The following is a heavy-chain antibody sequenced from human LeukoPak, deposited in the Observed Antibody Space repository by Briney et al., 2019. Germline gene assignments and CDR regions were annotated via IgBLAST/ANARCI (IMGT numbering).Heavy chain of an antibody. J-gene: IGHJ3*02. CDR3: ARDIRGARSSPFNAFDI. V-gene: IGHV1-69*05. D-gene: IGHD1-26*01. Sequence: GSSVKVSCKASGGTFSSYAISWVRQAPGQGVEWMGGIIPIFGTANYAQKFQGRVTITTDESTSTAYMELSSLRSEDTAVYYCARDIRGARSSPFNAFDIWGQGTMVTVSS. CDR1: GGTFSSYA. CDR2: IIPIFGTA.